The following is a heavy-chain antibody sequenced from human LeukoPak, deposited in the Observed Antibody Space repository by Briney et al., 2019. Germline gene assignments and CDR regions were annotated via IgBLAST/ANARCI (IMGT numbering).Heavy chain of an antibody. CDR3: ARDRQASGSYLNY. J-gene: IGHJ4*02. CDR2: IWYDGSNK. Sequence: GGSLRLSCAASGFTFSSYGMHWVRQAPGKGLEWVAVIWYDGSNKYYADSVKGRFTISRDNSKNTLYLQMNSLRAEDTAVYYCARDRQASGSYLNYRGQGTLVTVSS. CDR1: GFTFSSYG. D-gene: IGHD1-26*01. V-gene: IGHV3-33*01.